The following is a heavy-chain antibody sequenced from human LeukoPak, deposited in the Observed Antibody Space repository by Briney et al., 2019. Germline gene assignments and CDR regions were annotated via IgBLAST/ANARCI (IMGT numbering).Heavy chain of an antibody. CDR3: AARLGSSWYSQVFDY. D-gene: IGHD6-13*01. CDR2: INPSGGST. J-gene: IGHJ4*02. CDR1: GYTFTSYY. Sequence: GASVKVSCKASGYTFTSYYMHWVRQAPGQGLEWMGIINPSGGSTSYAQKFQGRVTMTRDMSTSTAYMELSSLRSEDTAVYYCAARLGSSWYSQVFDYWGQGTLVTVSS. V-gene: IGHV1-46*01.